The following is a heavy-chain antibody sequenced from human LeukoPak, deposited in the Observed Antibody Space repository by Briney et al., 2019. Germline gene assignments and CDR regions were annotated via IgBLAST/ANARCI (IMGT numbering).Heavy chain of an antibody. V-gene: IGHV3-30*04. Sequence: GGSLRLSCAASGFTFSRHVMHWVRQAPGKGPEWVAVISNDGSNKYYADSVKGRFTISRDNSKNTLYLQMNSLRAEDTAVYYCARGGYAIDYWGQGTLVTVSS. D-gene: IGHD5-12*01. J-gene: IGHJ4*02. CDR1: GFTFSRHV. CDR3: ARGGYAIDY. CDR2: ISNDGSNK.